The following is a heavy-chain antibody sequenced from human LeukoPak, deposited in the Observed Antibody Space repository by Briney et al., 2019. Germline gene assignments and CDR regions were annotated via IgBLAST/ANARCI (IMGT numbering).Heavy chain of an antibody. V-gene: IGHV4-59*08. Sequence: SETLSLTCTVSGGSISSYYWSWIREPPGKGLEWIGYIYYSGSTNYNPSLKSRVTISEDTSKNQFSLKLSSVTAADTAVYYCARAFRGIFGVFEAFDLWGQGTMVTVSS. CDR2: IYYSGST. CDR3: ARAFRGIFGVFEAFDL. D-gene: IGHD3-3*01. CDR1: GGSISSYY. J-gene: IGHJ3*01.